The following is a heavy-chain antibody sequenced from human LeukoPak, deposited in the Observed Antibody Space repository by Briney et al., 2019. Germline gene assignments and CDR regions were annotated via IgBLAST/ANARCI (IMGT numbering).Heavy chain of an antibody. Sequence: GGSLRLSCAASGFTFSSYGIHWVRLAPGRGPEWVAVISYDGSNKYYADSVKGRFTISRDNSKNTLYLQMNSLRVEDTAVYYCAKDAQWLAYFDYWGQGTLVTVSS. CDR1: GFTFSSYG. V-gene: IGHV3-30*18. CDR2: ISYDGSNK. D-gene: IGHD6-19*01. J-gene: IGHJ4*02. CDR3: AKDAQWLAYFDY.